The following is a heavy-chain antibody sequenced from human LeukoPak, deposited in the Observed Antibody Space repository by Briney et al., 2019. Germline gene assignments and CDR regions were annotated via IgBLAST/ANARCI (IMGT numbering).Heavy chain of an antibody. J-gene: IGHJ6*03. Sequence: SETPALTCTVSGVSFNRYYCSLVGQPAGEGLEWIGRLYTSGNTNYNPSLMSRVTMSVDKSKNQISLKQVSVTAPDTAVYYCARDGGTEEVLQMGDYYYYMDVWGKGTTVTVSS. D-gene: IGHD3-16*01. V-gene: IGHV4-4*07. CDR3: ARDGGTEEVLQMGDYYYYMDV. CDR1: GVSFNRYY. CDR2: LYTSGNT.